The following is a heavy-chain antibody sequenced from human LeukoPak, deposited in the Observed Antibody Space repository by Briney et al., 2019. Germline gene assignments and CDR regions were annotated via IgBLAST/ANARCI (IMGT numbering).Heavy chain of an antibody. V-gene: IGHV5-10-1*01. CDR1: GYSFTTNW. J-gene: IGHJ4*02. D-gene: IGHD6-19*01. CDR2: IDPSDSYT. Sequence: GESLRISCKGSGYSFTTNWVSWVRQMPGKGLEWMGKIDPSDSYTDYSPSFQGHVTISADKSISTAYLQWSSLKASDTAMYYCASRIAVDQNWGQGTLVTVSS. CDR3: ASRIAVDQN.